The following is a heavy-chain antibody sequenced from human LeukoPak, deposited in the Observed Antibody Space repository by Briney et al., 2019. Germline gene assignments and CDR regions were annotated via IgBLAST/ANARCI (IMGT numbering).Heavy chain of an antibody. CDR3: ARDSDSSGYHGYYGMDV. D-gene: IGHD3-22*01. Sequence: SETLSLTCTVSGGSISSYYWSWIRQPPGKGLEWIGYIYYSGSTNYNPSLKSRVTISVDTSKNQFSLKLSSVTAAGTAVYYCARDSDSSGYHGYYGMDVWGQGTTVTVSS. J-gene: IGHJ6*02. CDR1: GGSISSYY. CDR2: IYYSGST. V-gene: IGHV4-59*01.